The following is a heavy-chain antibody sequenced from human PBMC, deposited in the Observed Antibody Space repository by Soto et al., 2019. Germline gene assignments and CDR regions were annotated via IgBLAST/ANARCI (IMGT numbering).Heavy chain of an antibody. CDR3: VRDVAWSFDC. CDR2: VNEDGSEK. D-gene: IGHD3-3*01. J-gene: IGHJ4*02. V-gene: IGHV3-7*01. Sequence: EMQLVESGGGLVQPGGSLRLSCAVSGFIFSNHWMAWVRQAPGKGLEWVAKVNEDGSEKSYVESVKGRFTISRDNARSSLYLQMDGLRAEDTAVYHCVRDVAWSFDCWGQGTLVTVSS. CDR1: GFIFSNHW.